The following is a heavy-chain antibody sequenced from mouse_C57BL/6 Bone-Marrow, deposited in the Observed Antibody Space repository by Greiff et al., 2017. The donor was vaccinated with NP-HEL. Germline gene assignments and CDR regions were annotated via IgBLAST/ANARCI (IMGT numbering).Heavy chain of an antibody. V-gene: IGHV1-69*01. CDR1: GYTFTSYW. CDR3: ASSIFYAMDY. D-gene: IGHD2-10*02. CDR2: IDPSDSYT. J-gene: IGHJ4*01. Sequence: VQLQQSGAELVMPGASVKLSCKASGYTFTSYWMHWVKQRPGQGLEWIGEIDPSDSYTNYNQKFKGKSTLTVDKSSSTAYMQLSSLTSEDSAVYYCASSIFYAMDYWGQGTSVTVSS.